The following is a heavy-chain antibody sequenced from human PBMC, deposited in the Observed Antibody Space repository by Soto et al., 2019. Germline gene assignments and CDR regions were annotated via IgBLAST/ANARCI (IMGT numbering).Heavy chain of an antibody. Sequence: SETLSLTCTVSGGSISSGGYYWSWIRQHPGKGLEWIGYIYYSGSTYYNPSLKSRVTISVDTSKNQFSLKLSSVTAADTAVYYCARDLRLVPYGSGSYYDYWGQGTLVTVSS. V-gene: IGHV4-31*03. CDR2: IYYSGST. CDR3: ARDLRLVPYGSGSYYDY. D-gene: IGHD3-10*01. J-gene: IGHJ4*02. CDR1: GGSISSGGYY.